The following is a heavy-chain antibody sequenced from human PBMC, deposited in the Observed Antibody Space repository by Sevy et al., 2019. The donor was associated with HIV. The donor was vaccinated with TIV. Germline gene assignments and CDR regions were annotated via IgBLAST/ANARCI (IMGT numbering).Heavy chain of an antibody. CDR2: IKRKTDGGTT. CDR1: GFTFSNAW. J-gene: IGHJ6*02. V-gene: IGHV3-15*01. D-gene: IGHD5-18*01. Sequence: GGSLRLSCAASGFTFSNAWMSWVRQAPGKGLEWVGRIKRKTDGGTTDYAAPVKGRFTISRDDSKNTLYLQMNSLKTEDTAVYYCTTQIQLWLRGYYYYYGMDVWDQGTTVTVSS. CDR3: TTQIQLWLRGYYYYYGMDV.